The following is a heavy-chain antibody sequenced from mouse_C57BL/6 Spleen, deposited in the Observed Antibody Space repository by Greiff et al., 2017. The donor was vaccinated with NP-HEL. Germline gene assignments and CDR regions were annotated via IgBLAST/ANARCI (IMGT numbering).Heavy chain of an antibody. CDR1: GFTFSNYW. Sequence: EVKVEESGGGLVQPGGSMKLSCVASGFTFSNYWMNWVRQSPEKGLEWVAQIRLKSDNYATHYAESVKGRFTISRDDSKSSVYLQMNNLRAEDTGIDYCTPYYGSNYGGFAYWGQGTLVTVSA. CDR2: IRLKSDNYAT. V-gene: IGHV6-3*01. J-gene: IGHJ3*01. D-gene: IGHD1-1*01. CDR3: TPYYGSNYGGFAY.